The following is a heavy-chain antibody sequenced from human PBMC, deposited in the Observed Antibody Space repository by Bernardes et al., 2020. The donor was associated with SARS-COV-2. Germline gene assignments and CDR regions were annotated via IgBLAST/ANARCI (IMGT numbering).Heavy chain of an antibody. CDR3: ATGPPIITPATGGWFDP. D-gene: IGHD3-10*01. Sequence: ASVKVSCKVSGYTLPELSMHWVRQAPGKGLEWMGGFDPEDGETVYAQTFQGRVTMTEDTSTDTAYMELSSLRSDDTAMYYCATGPPIITPATGGWFDPWGQGTLVTVSS. V-gene: IGHV1-24*01. CDR2: FDPEDGET. CDR1: GYTLPELS. J-gene: IGHJ5*02.